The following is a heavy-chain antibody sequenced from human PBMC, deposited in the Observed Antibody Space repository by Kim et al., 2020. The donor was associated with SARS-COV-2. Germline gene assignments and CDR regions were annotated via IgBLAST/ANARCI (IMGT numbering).Heavy chain of an antibody. V-gene: IGHV3-21*01. J-gene: IGHJ4*02. CDR2: IGSTSGYI. CDR3: ASGLDSSGYSFFDH. D-gene: IGHD3-22*01. CDR1: GFSFSTYS. Sequence: GGSLRLFCAASGFSFSTYSMNWVRQAPGKGLEWVSSIGSTSGYIYYADSVRGRFTISRDNAKNSLFLQMNSLGAEDTAVYYCASGLDSSGYSFFDHWGRG.